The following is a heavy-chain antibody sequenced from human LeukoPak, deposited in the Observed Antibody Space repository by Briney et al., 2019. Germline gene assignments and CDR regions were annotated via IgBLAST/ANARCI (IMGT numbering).Heavy chain of an antibody. J-gene: IGHJ6*03. CDR3: ARDGGIAAVGVYYYYYMDV. Sequence: ASVKVSCKASGYTFTDYYMHWVRQAPGQGLEWMGWINPNSGGTNYAQRFQGRVTMTRDTSISTAYMELSRLRSDDTAVYYCARDGGIAAVGVYYYYYMDVWGKGTTVTVSS. CDR1: GYTFTDYY. D-gene: IGHD6-13*01. V-gene: IGHV1-2*02. CDR2: INPNSGGT.